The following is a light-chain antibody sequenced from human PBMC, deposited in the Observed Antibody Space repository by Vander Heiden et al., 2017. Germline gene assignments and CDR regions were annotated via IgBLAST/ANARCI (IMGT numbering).Light chain of an antibody. V-gene: IGKV1-33*01. J-gene: IGKJ2*01. CDR3: QQYENLPYT. CDR2: DAS. CDR1: QDINNY. Sequence: DIKMTQSPSSVSASVGDRVTITCQASQDINNYLNWYQQKPGKAPKVVIYDASNLETGVPSRFSGSGSGTDFTLTISGLQPEDIATYYCQQYENLPYTFGQGTKLEIK.